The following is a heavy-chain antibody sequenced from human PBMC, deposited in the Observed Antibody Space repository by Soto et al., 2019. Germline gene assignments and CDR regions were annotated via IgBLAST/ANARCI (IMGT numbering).Heavy chain of an antibody. J-gene: IGHJ6*02. V-gene: IGHV1-18*04. D-gene: IGHD2-2*01. CDR3: AREGYCSSTSCYEYYYYGMDV. Sequence: QVQLVQSGAEVKKPGASVKVSCKASGYTFTSYGISWVRQAPGQGLEWMGWISGYNGNTNYAQKLQGRVTMTTDTSTSTAYMELRSLRSDDTAVYYCAREGYCSSTSCYEYYYYGMDVWGQGTTVTVSS. CDR1: GYTFTSYG. CDR2: ISGYNGNT.